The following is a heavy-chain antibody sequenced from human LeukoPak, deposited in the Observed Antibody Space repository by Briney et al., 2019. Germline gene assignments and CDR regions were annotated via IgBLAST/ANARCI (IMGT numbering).Heavy chain of an antibody. J-gene: IGHJ5*02. Sequence: SETLSLTCAVYGGSFSGYYWSWIRQPPGKGLEWIGEINHSGSTNYNPSLKSRVTISVDTFKNQFSLKLSSVTAADTAVYYCARVFKEQWLVHSGLNWFDPWGQGTLVTVSS. V-gene: IGHV4-34*01. CDR1: GGSFSGYY. D-gene: IGHD6-19*01. CDR2: INHSGST. CDR3: ARVFKEQWLVHSGLNWFDP.